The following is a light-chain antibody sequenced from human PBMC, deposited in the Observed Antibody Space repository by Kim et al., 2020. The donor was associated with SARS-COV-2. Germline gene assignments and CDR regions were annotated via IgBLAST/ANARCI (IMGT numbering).Light chain of an antibody. CDR3: SAWDSSLRVWV. CDR1: SNNGGNEG. Sequence: ENAKRTSKGNSNNGGNEGAAWRQQQQGHPTNHLTYRNNNRPAGISERIFASRSGNTASLTITGLQPEDEADYYCSAWDSSLRVWVFGGGTQLTVL. J-gene: IGLJ3*02. CDR2: RNN. V-gene: IGLV10-54*01.